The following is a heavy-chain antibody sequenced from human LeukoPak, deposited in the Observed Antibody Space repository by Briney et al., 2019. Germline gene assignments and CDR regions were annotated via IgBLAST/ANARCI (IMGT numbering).Heavy chain of an antibody. CDR3: TRVQGGQYFASKYGTIDY. J-gene: IGHJ4*02. Sequence: QPGGSLRLSCTAAGVSFSDYQMNWVRQAPGGGREWTSYISASGKTINYADSVKGRFTISRDNAKNSLYLQMNSLRAEDTAVYYCTRVQGGQYFASKYGTIDYWGQGALVIVSS. V-gene: IGHV3-48*03. D-gene: IGHD3-9*01. CDR2: ISASGKTI. CDR1: GVSFSDYQ.